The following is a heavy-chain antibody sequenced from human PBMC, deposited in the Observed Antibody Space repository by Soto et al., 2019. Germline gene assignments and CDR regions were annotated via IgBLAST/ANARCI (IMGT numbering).Heavy chain of an antibody. J-gene: IGHJ4*02. D-gene: IGHD6-19*01. V-gene: IGHV4-4*02. CDR3: ARSAGWYAVHS. CDR1: GDSVSSPYY. CDR2: VFHTGTT. Sequence: QVQLQESGPGLVKPSGTLSLTCAVSGDSVSSPYYWCWVRQPPGEGLEWIGEVFHTGTTNYNPSLRSRVTISMDKSNNQFPLDLSSVTAADTAVYYCARSAGWYAVHSWGPGTLVIVSS.